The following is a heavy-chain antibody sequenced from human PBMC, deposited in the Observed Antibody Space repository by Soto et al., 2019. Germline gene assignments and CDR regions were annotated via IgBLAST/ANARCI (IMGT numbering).Heavy chain of an antibody. V-gene: IGHV3-23*01. CDR2: ITDSGGST. CDR3: AKGSSASRPYYFDY. Sequence: EVQLLESGGGLVQPGGSLRLSCAASGFTFSTYAMIWVRRAPGKGLEWVSAITDSGGSTYYADSVKGRFTISRDTSKNTLYVQMNSLRADDTAVYYCAKGSSASRPYYFDYWGQGTLVTVSS. D-gene: IGHD3-22*01. CDR1: GFTFSTYA. J-gene: IGHJ4*02.